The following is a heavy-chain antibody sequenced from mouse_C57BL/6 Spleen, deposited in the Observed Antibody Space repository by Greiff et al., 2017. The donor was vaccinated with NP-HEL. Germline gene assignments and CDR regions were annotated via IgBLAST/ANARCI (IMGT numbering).Heavy chain of an antibody. Sequence: QVQLQQSGAELVRPGTSVKVSCKASGYAFTNYLIEWVKQRPGQGLEWIGVINPGSGGTNYNEKFKGKATLTADKSSSTAYMQLSSLTSEDSAVYFCARGEAYYGSSSFAYGGKGTLVTVSA. J-gene: IGHJ3*01. CDR3: ARGEAYYGSSSFAY. CDR2: INPGSGGT. CDR1: GYAFTNYL. D-gene: IGHD1-1*01. V-gene: IGHV1-54*01.